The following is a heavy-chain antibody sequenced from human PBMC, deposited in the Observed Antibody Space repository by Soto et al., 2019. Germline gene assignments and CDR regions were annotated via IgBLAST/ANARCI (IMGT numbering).Heavy chain of an antibody. Sequence: QVQLQESGPGLVKPSETLSLTCTVSGGSVSSGSYYWSWIRQPPGKGLEWIGYIYYSGGTNYNPSLKSRVTISVDTSKNQFSLKLSSVTAADTAVYYCARDWRTTMVRGVIITNYYYGMDVWGQGTTVTVSS. CDR1: GGSVSSGSYY. CDR3: ARDWRTTMVRGVIITNYYYGMDV. CDR2: IYYSGGT. V-gene: IGHV4-61*01. D-gene: IGHD3-10*01. J-gene: IGHJ6*02.